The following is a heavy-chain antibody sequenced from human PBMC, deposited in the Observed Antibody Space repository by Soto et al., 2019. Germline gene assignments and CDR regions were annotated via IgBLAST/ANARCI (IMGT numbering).Heavy chain of an antibody. CDR2: ISAYNGNT. J-gene: IGHJ6*03. V-gene: IGHV1-18*01. D-gene: IGHD3-3*01. CDR3: ARDCSPSYYDFWSGYYTGNYYYYMDV. CDR1: GYTFTSYG. Sequence: QVQLVQSGAEVKKPGASVKVSCKASGYTFTSYGISWVRQAPGQGLEWMGWISAYNGNTNYAQKLQGRVTMTTDTSASTAYMELRRLRSGDTAVYYCARDCSPSYYDFWSGYYTGNYYYYMDVWGKGTTVTVSS.